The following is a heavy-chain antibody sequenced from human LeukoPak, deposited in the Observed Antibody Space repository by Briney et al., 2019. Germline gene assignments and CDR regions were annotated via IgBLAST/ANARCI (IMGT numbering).Heavy chain of an antibody. CDR1: GGSFSSGSSY. J-gene: IGHJ6*02. CDR3: VKEWDHSNQPSYGMDV. D-gene: IGHD4-11*01. CDR2: IYYSGTT. Sequence: SETLSLTCTVSGGSFSSGSSYWTWIRQPPGKGLEWIGYIYYSGTTDYNPSLKSRVAMSVDTSKNQFSLKLRSVTAADTAVYYCVKEWDHSNQPSYGMDVWGQGTTVTVSS. V-gene: IGHV4-61*01.